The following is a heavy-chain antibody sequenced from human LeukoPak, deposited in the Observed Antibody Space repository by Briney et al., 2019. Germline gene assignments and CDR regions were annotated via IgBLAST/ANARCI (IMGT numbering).Heavy chain of an antibody. CDR2: ISGSGGST. V-gene: IGHV3-23*01. CDR1: GVTLSSYA. Sequence: GGSLRLSCAASGVTLSSYAMSWVRQAPGKGLEWVSAISGSGGSTYYADSVKGRFTISRDNSKNTLYLQMNSLRAEDTAVYYCAKDPFLTPAGDFWGNQDLEVYYWGQGTLVTVSS. CDR3: AKDPFLTPAGDFWGNQDLEVYY. D-gene: IGHD3-3*01. J-gene: IGHJ4*02.